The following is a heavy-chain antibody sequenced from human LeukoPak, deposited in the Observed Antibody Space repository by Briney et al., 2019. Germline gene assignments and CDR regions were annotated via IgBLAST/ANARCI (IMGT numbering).Heavy chain of an antibody. CDR3: AGGSGASWFDP. CDR2: IYNSGRS. Sequence: SETLSLTCTVSGGSISSSSYYWGWIRQPPGKGLEWIAYIYNSGRSNYNPSLKSRVTISLDTSKNQFSLKLISVTAADTAVYYCAGGSGASWFDPWGQGTLVTVSS. D-gene: IGHD2-8*02. J-gene: IGHJ5*02. CDR1: GGSISSSSYY. V-gene: IGHV4-61*05.